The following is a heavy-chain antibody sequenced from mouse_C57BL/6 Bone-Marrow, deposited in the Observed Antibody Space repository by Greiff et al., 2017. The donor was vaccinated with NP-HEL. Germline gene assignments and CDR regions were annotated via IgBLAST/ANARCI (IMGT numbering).Heavy chain of an antibody. V-gene: IGHV1-69*01. CDR2: IDPSDSYT. CDR1: GYTFTSYW. J-gene: IGHJ1*03. Sequence: QVQLQQPGAELVMPGASVKLSCKASGYTFTSYWMHWVKQRPGQGLEWIGEIDPSDSYTNYNQKFKGKSTLTVDKSSSTAYMQLSSLTSEDSAVYYCARSRGVYYDYDGNFDVWGTGTTVTVSS. D-gene: IGHD2-4*01. CDR3: ARSRGVYYDYDGNFDV.